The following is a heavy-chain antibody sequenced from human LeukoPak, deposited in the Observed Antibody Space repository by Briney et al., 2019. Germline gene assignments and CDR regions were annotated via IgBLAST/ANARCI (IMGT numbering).Heavy chain of an antibody. CDR1: GFTFSSYG. CDR2: ISYDGSNK. Sequence: RSLRLSCAASGFTFSSYGMHWVRQAPGKGLEWVAVISYDGSNKYYADSVKGRFTISRDNSKNTLYLQMNSLRAEDTAVYYCAKLVGSWFDPWGQGTLVTVSS. J-gene: IGHJ5*02. CDR3: AKLVGSWFDP. D-gene: IGHD1-26*01. V-gene: IGHV3-30*18.